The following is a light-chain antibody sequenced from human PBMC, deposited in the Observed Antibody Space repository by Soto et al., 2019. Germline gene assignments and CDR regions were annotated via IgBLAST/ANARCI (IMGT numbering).Light chain of an antibody. V-gene: IGKV3-15*01. CDR3: QQYNNWPFS. CDR1: QTINNN. J-gene: IGKJ5*01. CDR2: GAS. Sequence: ETVMTQSPATLSVSPGEGATLSCRASQTINNNLAWYQQKPGQAPRLLIYGASRRATGVPARFSGTGSETDFTLTISGLQSEDSAVYFCQQYNNWPFSFGQGTRWRL.